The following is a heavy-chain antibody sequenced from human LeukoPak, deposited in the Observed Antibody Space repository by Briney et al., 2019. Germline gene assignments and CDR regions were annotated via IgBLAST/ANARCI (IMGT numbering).Heavy chain of an antibody. J-gene: IGHJ4*02. CDR1: GFTFSRHW. CDR2: IKQDGSER. CDR3: ARDGGHSTDLDY. V-gene: IGHV3-7*01. Sequence: GWSLRLPCATSGFTFSRHWMSWVRQAPGKGPEWVANIKQDGSERYYVHSVKGRFTISRDNAKNSLYLQMNSLRAEDTAVYYCARDGGHSTDLDYWGQGIPVTVSS. D-gene: IGHD2-8*02.